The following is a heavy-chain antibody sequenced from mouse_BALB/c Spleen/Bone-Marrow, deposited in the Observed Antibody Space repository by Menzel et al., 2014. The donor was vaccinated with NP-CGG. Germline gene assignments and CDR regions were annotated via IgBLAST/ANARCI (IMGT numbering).Heavy chain of an antibody. J-gene: IGHJ3*01. CDR3: ARHAYYDQTEVSFVY. Sequence: EVKLVESGGGLVKSGGSLKLSSAASGFSFNSYGMSWVRQTPEKRLEWVATISGGGSYTLYPDSVKGRFTISRDNAKNNLYLQLSSLRSEDTALYYCARHAYYDQTEVSFVYWGQGTLVTVSA. CDR1: GFSFNSYG. CDR2: ISGGGSYT. V-gene: IGHV5-9-2*01. D-gene: IGHD2-4*01.